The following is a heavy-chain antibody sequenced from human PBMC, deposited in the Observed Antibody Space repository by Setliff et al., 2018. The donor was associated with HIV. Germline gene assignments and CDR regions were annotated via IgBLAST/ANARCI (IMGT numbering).Heavy chain of an antibody. D-gene: IGHD6-19*01. Sequence: SETLSLTCAVYSGSFSGYYWSWIRQPPGKGLEWIGEINHSGSTNYNPSLKSRVTISIDTSKNQFSVKLNFVTAADTAVYYCAREQWLVTRGYFDSWGQGIMLTVSS. CDR3: AREQWLVTRGYFDS. J-gene: IGHJ4*02. CDR2: INHSGST. CDR1: SGSFSGYY. V-gene: IGHV4-34*01.